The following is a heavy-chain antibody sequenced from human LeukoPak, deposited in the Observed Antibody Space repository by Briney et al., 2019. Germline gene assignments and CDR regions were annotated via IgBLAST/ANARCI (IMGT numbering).Heavy chain of an antibody. CDR1: GFTVSNNY. J-gene: IGHJ4*02. V-gene: IGHV3-53*01. D-gene: IGHD6-19*01. CDR3: ARDLLMAVPFDY. CDR2: IYAGGST. Sequence: GGSLRLSCAASGFTVSNNYMSWVRQAPGKGLEWVSVIYAGGSTYYADSVKGRFTISRDNAKNSLYLQMNSLRDEDTAVYYCARDLLMAVPFDYWGQGTLVTVSS.